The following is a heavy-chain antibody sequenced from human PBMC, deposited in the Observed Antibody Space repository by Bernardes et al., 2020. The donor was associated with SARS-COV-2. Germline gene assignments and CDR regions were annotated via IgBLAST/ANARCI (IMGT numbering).Heavy chain of an antibody. J-gene: IGHJ6*01. CDR2: IKRDGSET. CDR3: ARSAGMDV. Sequence: GGSLRLSRAASGFTFSSYWMSWVRQAPGKGLEWVANIKRDGSETYYVDSVKGRFTISRDNAKNLVFLQMDSLRAQETAVFYCARSAGMDVWGQGTMVTVSS. V-gene: IGHV3-7*03. CDR1: GFTFSSYW.